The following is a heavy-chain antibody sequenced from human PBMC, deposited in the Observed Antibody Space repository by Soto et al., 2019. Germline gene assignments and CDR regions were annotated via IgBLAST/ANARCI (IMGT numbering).Heavy chain of an antibody. J-gene: IGHJ5*02. CDR3: AKDQQYDVWGSNRSNNWFDP. V-gene: IGHV3-30*18. D-gene: IGHD3-16*02. CDR2: ISCNGINK. Sequence: QVQLVESGGGVVQPGRSLRLSCAASGFTFSSYGMHWVRQAPGKGLEWVAVISCNGINKDYADSVKGRVTISRDNSKNPLDLQMNSLRAEATAVYYCAKDQQYDVWGSNRSNNWFDPWGQGTLVTVSP. CDR1: GFTFSSYG.